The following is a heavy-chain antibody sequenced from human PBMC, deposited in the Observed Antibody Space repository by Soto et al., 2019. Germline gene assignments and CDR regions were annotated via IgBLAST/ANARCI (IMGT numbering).Heavy chain of an antibody. J-gene: IGHJ6*03. CDR3: AREEGEDYYYYMDV. CDR1: GYTFTSYD. V-gene: IGHV1-8*01. D-gene: IGHD3-10*01. CDR2: MNPNSGNT. Sequence: QVQLVQSGAEVKKPGASVKVSCQASGYTFTSYDINWVRQATGQGLEWMGWMNPNSGNTGYAQKFQGRVTMTRNTSISTAYMELSSLRSEDTAVYYCAREEGEDYYYYMDVWGKGTTVTVSS.